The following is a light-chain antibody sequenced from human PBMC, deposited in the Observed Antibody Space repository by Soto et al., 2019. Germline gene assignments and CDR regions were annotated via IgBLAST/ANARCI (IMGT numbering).Light chain of an antibody. CDR1: QSVGPN. J-gene: IGKJ1*01. CDR3: RQYNNWSSWT. V-gene: IGKV3-15*01. Sequence: EIVLTPLLADLFETKGESATLSCRASQSVGPNLVWYRQKLGQAPRLLIYGVSTRATSVPARFSSSGSATELSLTISSLQPEDDAVYYCRQYNNWSSWTFGQGTKV. CDR2: GVS.